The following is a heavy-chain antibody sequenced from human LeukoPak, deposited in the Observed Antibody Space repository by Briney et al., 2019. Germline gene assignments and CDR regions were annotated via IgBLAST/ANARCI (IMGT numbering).Heavy chain of an antibody. CDR2: ISYDGSSE. CDR3: ARDQGYSSSWLPDAFDI. Sequence: GGSLRLSCAVSGFTFGNYGMHWVRQAPGKGLEWVALISYDGSSEYYAGSVKGRFTISRDNSKNTLYLQMNSLRAEDTAVYYCARDQGYSSSWLPDAFDIWGQGTMVTVSS. V-gene: IGHV3-30*03. CDR1: GFTFGNYG. D-gene: IGHD6-13*01. J-gene: IGHJ3*02.